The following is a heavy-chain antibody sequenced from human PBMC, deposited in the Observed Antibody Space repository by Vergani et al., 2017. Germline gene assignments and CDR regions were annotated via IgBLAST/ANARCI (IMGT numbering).Heavy chain of an antibody. Sequence: QVQLVQSGAEVKKPGSSVKVSCKASGGTFSSYAISWVRQAPGQGLEWMGGIIPIFCTANYAQKFQGRVTRTADESTSTAYMELSSLRSEDTAVYYCARGDLGYCTNGVCYGVYYFDYWGQGTLVTVSS. CDR1: GGTFSSYA. CDR3: ARGDLGYCTNGVCYGVYYFDY. J-gene: IGHJ4*02. CDR2: IIPIFCTA. V-gene: IGHV1-69*01. D-gene: IGHD2-8*01.